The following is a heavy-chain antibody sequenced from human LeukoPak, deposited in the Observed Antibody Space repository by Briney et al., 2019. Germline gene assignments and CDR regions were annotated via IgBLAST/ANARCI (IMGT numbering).Heavy chain of an antibody. CDR2: IYYSGST. D-gene: IGHD6-13*01. Sequence: SETLSLTCTVSGGSISSYYWSWIRQPPGKGLEWIGYIYYSGSTNYNPSLKSRVTISVDTSKNQFSLKLSSVTAADTAVYYCARVRASSRLDYWGQGTLVTVSS. V-gene: IGHV4-59*01. CDR1: GGSISSYY. J-gene: IGHJ4*02. CDR3: ARVRASSRLDY.